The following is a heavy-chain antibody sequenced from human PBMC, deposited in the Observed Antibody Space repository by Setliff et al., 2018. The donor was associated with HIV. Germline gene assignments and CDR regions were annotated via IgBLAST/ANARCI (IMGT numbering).Heavy chain of an antibody. CDR3: AREIGGYYDSSGYYPPTDYYYGMDV. J-gene: IGHJ6*02. Sequence: ASVKVSCKASGYTFTSYDISWVRQAPGQGLEWMGWISAYNGNTNYAQKLQGRVTMTTDTSTSTAYMELRSLRSDDTAVYYCAREIGGYYDSSGYYPPTDYYYGMDVWGQGTTVTVSS. CDR1: GYTFTSYD. V-gene: IGHV1-18*01. D-gene: IGHD3-22*01. CDR2: ISAYNGNT.